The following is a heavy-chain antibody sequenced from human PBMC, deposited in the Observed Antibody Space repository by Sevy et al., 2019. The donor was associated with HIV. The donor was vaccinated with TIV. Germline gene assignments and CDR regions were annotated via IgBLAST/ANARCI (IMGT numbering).Heavy chain of an antibody. D-gene: IGHD3-3*02. CDR1: GFAFSSHA. V-gene: IGHV3-30-3*01. CDR3: ASDGGFSIKWYPLY. CDR2: ISYEGTET. Sequence: GESLKISCAASGFAFSSHAMHWVRQAPGKGLEWVAIISYEGTETFYAASVEGRFTISRDNSKNMLSLQINRLRPEDTAVYYCASDGGFSIKWYPLYWGHGTLVTVSS. J-gene: IGHJ4*01.